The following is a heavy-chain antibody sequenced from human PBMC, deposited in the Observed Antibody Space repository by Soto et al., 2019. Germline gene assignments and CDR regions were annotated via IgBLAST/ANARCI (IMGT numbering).Heavy chain of an antibody. CDR3: AKVRYSSPMGYYYGMDV. J-gene: IGHJ6*02. CDR1: RVAFSKFI. V-gene: IGHV1-69*13. D-gene: IGHD6-19*01. CDR2: IIPIFGTA. Sequence: SVKVSCKASRVAFSKFIVTWVRQAPGLGLEWVGGIIPIFGTANYAQKFQGRVTITADESTSTSYMEVNSLRSEDTAVYYCAKVRYSSPMGYYYGMDVWGQGTTVTVSS.